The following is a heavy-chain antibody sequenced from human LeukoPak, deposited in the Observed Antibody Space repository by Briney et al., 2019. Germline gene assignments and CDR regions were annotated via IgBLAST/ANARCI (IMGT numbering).Heavy chain of an antibody. Sequence: SETLSLTCTVSGGSISNYYWSWIRQPPGKGLERIGYIYYSGSTNYNPSLKSRVTISVDTSKNQFSLKLSSVTAADTAVYYCARDPSYGSFDYWGQGTLVTVSS. CDR2: IYYSGST. CDR3: ARDPSYGSFDY. D-gene: IGHD5-18*01. V-gene: IGHV4-59*01. CDR1: GGSISNYY. J-gene: IGHJ4*02.